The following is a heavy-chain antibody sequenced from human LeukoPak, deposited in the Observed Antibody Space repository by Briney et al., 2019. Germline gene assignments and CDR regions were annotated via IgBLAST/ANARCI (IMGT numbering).Heavy chain of an antibody. J-gene: IGHJ3*02. V-gene: IGHV3-23*01. CDR3: AKPCRSGLSPFDAFDI. CDR1: RFTFSSYA. D-gene: IGHD6-19*01. CDR2: NSGSGDST. Sequence: PGGSLRLSCAAPRFTFSSYAMSWVRQAPGKGLEWVSANSGSGDSTYYADSVKGRFTISRDNSRDTLYLQMNDLRAEDTAVYYCAKPCRSGLSPFDAFDIWGQGTMVTVSS.